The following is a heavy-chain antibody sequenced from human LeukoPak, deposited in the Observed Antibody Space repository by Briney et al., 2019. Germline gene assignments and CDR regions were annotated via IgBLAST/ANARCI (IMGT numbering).Heavy chain of an antibody. CDR1: GFSISSYW. D-gene: IGHD2-15*01. V-gene: IGHV3-23*01. J-gene: IGHJ4*02. Sequence: GGSLRLSCAASGFSISSYWMTWVRQAPGKGLEWVSPISGSAGSTYYADSVKGRFTISRDNSKNTLYLQMNSLRAEDTAVYYCAKGSEDTVYFDYWGQGTLVTVSS. CDR2: ISGSAGST. CDR3: AKGSEDTVYFDY.